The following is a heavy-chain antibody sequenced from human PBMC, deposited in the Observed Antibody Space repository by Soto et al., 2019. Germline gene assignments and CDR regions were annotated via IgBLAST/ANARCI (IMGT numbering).Heavy chain of an antibody. J-gene: IGHJ5*02. V-gene: IGHV4-34*01. CDR3: ASTSLSITIFGVVIPKPFDP. CDR1: GGSFSGYY. D-gene: IGHD3-3*01. Sequence: SETLSLTCAVYGGSFSGYYWSGIRQPPGKGLEWIGEINHSGSTNYNPSLKSRVTISVDTSKNQFSLKLSSVTAADTAVYYCASTSLSITIFGVVIPKPFDPWGQGTLVTVSS. CDR2: INHSGST.